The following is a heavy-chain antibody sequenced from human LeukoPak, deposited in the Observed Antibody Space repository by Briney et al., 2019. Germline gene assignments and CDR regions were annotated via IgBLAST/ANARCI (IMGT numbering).Heavy chain of an antibody. CDR1: GGTFSSYT. J-gene: IGHJ4*02. D-gene: IGHD2-2*01. CDR3: ASYQSSTNFDY. V-gene: IGHV1-69*02. Sequence: GASVKVSCKASGGTFSSYTISWVRQAPGQGLEWMGRIIPILGIANYAQKFQGRVTITADKSTSTAYMELSSLRSEDTAVYYCASYQSSTNFDYWGQGTLVTVSS. CDR2: IIPILGIA.